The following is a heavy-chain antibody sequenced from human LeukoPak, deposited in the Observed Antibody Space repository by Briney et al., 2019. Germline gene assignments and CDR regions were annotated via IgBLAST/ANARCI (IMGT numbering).Heavy chain of an antibody. CDR3: ARDSSVYEQYYFDY. CDR1: GGSLSSSSYY. Sequence: SETLSLTCTVSGGSLSSSSYYWGWIRQPPGKGLEWIGSIYYSGSTYYNPSLKSRVTISVDTSKNQFSLKLSSVTAADTAVYYCARDSSVYEQYYFDYWGQGTLVTVSS. D-gene: IGHD5/OR15-5a*01. CDR2: IYYSGST. J-gene: IGHJ4*02. V-gene: IGHV4-39*07.